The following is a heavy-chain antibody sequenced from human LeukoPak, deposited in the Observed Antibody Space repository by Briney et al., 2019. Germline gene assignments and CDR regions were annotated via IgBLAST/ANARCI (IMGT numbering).Heavy chain of an antibody. D-gene: IGHD3-22*01. CDR2: ITSGGST. V-gene: IGHV3-23*01. CDR1: GFTFSNYA. J-gene: IGHJ4*02. Sequence: GGSLRLSCAASGFTFSNYAMNWVRQAPGEGLEWVSSITSGGSTSYADSVKGRFTISRDNSKNTLYLQMNSLRAEDTAVYYCAKWRRYYFDSSGYYSNWGQGTLVTVSS. CDR3: AKWRRYYFDSSGYYSN.